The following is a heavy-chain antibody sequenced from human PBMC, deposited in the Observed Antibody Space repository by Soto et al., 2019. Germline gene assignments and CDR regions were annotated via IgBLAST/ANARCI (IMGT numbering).Heavy chain of an antibody. D-gene: IGHD5-18*01. CDR1: GGTFSSYA. Sequence: GASVKVSCKASGGTFSSYAISWVRQAPGQGLEWMGGIIPIFGTANYAQKFQGRVTITADESTSTAYMELSSLRSEDTAVYYCAPTPHHVDTAMVDYWGQGTLVTVSS. CDR3: APTPHHVDTAMVDY. V-gene: IGHV1-69*13. CDR2: IIPIFGTA. J-gene: IGHJ4*02.